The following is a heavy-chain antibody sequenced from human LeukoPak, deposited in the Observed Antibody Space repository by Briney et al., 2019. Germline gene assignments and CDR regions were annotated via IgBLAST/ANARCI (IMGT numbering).Heavy chain of an antibody. CDR1: GGSISSYY. Sequence: SETLSLTCTVSGGSISSYYWSWIRQPPGKGLEWIGSIYYSGSTYYNPSLKSRVTISVDTSKNQFSLKLSSVTAADTAVYYCARRIVVPDPNGKYFYYYYGMDVWGQGTTVTVSS. D-gene: IGHD2-2*01. V-gene: IGHV4-59*05. J-gene: IGHJ6*02. CDR3: ARRIVVPDPNGKYFYYYYGMDV. CDR2: IYYSGST.